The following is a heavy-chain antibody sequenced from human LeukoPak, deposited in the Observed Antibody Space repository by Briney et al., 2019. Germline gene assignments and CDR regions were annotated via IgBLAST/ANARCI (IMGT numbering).Heavy chain of an antibody. CDR2: ISYDGSEK. V-gene: IGHV3-30*04. CDR3: ARGGGLDV. CDR1: GFSFSSYA. D-gene: IGHD3-16*01. Sequence: GGSLRLSCAASGFSFSSYAMHWVRQAPGKGLEWVAIISYDGSEKYYADSLKGRFTISRDNSKNTLYLQMNSLRAEDTAVYFCARGGGLDVWGQGATVTVSS. J-gene: IGHJ6*02.